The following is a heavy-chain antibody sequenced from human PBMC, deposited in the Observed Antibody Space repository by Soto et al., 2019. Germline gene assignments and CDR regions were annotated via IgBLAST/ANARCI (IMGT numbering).Heavy chain of an antibody. V-gene: IGHV4-34*01. Sequence: QVQLQQWGAVLLKPSETLSLTCAVYGGSFSGYYWSWVRQAPGKGLEWIGENNDSGSTNYNPSLKGRVTISVDTSKNQFSLKLSSVTAADTAVYYCARGRRRDSRSGYRNLFFDPWGQGTLVTVSS. J-gene: IGHJ5*02. CDR3: ARGRRRDSRSGYRNLFFDP. D-gene: IGHD6-13*01. CDR2: NNDSGST. CDR1: GGSFSGYY.